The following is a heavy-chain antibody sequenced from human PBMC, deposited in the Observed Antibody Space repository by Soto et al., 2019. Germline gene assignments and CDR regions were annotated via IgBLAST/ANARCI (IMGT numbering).Heavy chain of an antibody. CDR1: GFTFSSYP. D-gene: IGHD3-10*01. Sequence: QVQLVESGGGVVQPGRSPRLSCAASGFTFSSYPFHWVRQAPGKGLEWVAVIAFDGSIKLYADSVKGRFTISRDDSKNTLYLQMNSLRDEDTAVYYCARDIFRGVPDYFDYWGQGTLVTVSS. CDR2: IAFDGSIK. J-gene: IGHJ4*02. V-gene: IGHV3-30*04. CDR3: ARDIFRGVPDYFDY.